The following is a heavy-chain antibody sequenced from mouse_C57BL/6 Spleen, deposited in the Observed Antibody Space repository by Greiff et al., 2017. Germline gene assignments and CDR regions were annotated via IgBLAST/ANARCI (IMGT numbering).Heavy chain of an antibody. Sequence: QVTLKESGAELARPGASVKMSCKASGYTFTSYTMHWVKQRPGQGLEWIGYINPSSGYTKYNQKFKDKATLTADKSSSTAYMQLSSLTSEDSAVYYCARSELGQAWFAYWGQGTLVTVSA. CDR1: GYTFTSYT. J-gene: IGHJ3*01. CDR3: ARSELGQAWFAY. D-gene: IGHD4-1*01. CDR2: INPSSGYT. V-gene: IGHV1-4*01.